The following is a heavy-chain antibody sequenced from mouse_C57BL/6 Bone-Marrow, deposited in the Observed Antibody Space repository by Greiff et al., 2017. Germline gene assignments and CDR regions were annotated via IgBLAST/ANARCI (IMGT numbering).Heavy chain of an antibody. Sequence: LVESGAELVRPGASVKLSCTASGFNIKDDYMHWVKQRPEQGLEWIGWIDPENGDTEYASKFQGKATITADTSSNTAYLQLSSLTSEDTAVYYCTFTVFYYAMDYWGQGTSVTVSS. CDR3: TFTVFYYAMDY. J-gene: IGHJ4*01. CDR2: IDPENGDT. V-gene: IGHV14-4*01. D-gene: IGHD1-1*01. CDR1: GFNIKDDY.